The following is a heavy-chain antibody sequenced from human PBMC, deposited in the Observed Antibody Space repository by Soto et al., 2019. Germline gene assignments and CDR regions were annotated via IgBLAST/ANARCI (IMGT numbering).Heavy chain of an antibody. CDR3: ASCSSTSCYGYGMDV. Sequence: SETLSLTCTVSGGSISSGGYYWGWIRQHPGKGLEWIGYIYYSGSTYYNPSLKSRVTISVDTSKNQFSLKLSSVTAADTAVYYCASCSSTSCYGYGMDVWGQGTTVTVSS. D-gene: IGHD2-2*01. CDR2: IYYSGST. V-gene: IGHV4-31*03. CDR1: GGSISSGGYY. J-gene: IGHJ6*02.